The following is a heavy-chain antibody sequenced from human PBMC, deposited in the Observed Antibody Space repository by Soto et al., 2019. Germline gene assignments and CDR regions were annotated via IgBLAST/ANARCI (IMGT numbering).Heavy chain of an antibody. V-gene: IGHV4-61*01. Sequence: SETLSLTCTVSGGSVSSGSYYWSWIRQPPGKGLEWIGYIYYSGSTNYNPSLKSRVTISVDTSKNQFSLKLSSVTAAETAVYYCARDLILGNSIAARPNYYYYGMDVWGQGTTVTVSS. CDR2: IYYSGST. CDR1: GGSVSSGSYY. CDR3: ARDLILGNSIAARPNYYYYGMDV. J-gene: IGHJ6*02. D-gene: IGHD6-6*01.